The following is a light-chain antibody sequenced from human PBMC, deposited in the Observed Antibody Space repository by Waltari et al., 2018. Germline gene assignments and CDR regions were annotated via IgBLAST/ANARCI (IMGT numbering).Light chain of an antibody. CDR3: CSYAGSSTPVI. V-gene: IGLV2-23*02. J-gene: IGLJ2*01. CDR2: DVS. Sequence: QSALTQPASVSGSPGQSLTISCTGTSSDVGGYNYVPWYQQHPGKAPKFIIYDVSKRPSGVSNRFSGSKSGNTASLTISGLQAEDEADYYCCSYAGSSTPVIFGGGTKLTVL. CDR1: SSDVGGYNY.